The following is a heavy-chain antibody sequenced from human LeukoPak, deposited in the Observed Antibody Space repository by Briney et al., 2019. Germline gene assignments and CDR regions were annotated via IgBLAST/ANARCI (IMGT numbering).Heavy chain of an antibody. D-gene: IGHD1-7*01. CDR3: VRSSYPTGTTY. CDR1: GGSISSTSYY. Sequence: SETLSLTCTVSGGSISSTSYYWGWIRQPPGKGLEWIGSIYYSWDTYYNPSLKSRVTISVDTSKNQFSLKLSSVTAADTAVYYCVRSSYPTGTTYWGQGTLVTVSS. J-gene: IGHJ4*02. V-gene: IGHV4-39*07. CDR2: IYYSWDT.